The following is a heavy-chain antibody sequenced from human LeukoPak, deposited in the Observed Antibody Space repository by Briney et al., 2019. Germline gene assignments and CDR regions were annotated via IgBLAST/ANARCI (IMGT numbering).Heavy chain of an antibody. J-gene: IGHJ4*02. CDR3: ARRAILAAAGTNS. V-gene: IGHV3-7*01. CDR2: IKQDGSEK. CDR1: GFTFRAYW. Sequence: GGSLRLSCAASGFTFRAYWMSWVRQAPGKGLEWVANIKQDGSEKYYVDSVKGRFTISRDNAENSLHLQMNSLRVEDTAVYYCARRAILAAAGTNSWGQGTLVTVSS. D-gene: IGHD6-13*01.